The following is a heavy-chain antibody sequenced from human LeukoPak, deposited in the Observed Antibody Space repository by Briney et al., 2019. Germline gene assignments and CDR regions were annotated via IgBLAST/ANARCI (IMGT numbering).Heavy chain of an antibody. CDR3: ASLRYDSSGYFENY. V-gene: IGHV4-4*07. D-gene: IGHD3-22*01. Sequence: KPSVTLSLTCTVSGGSISSYYWSWIRQPAGKGLEWIGRIYTSGSTNYNPSLKSRVTMSVDTSKNQFSLKLSSVTAADTAVYYCASLRYDSSGYFENYWGQGTLVTVSS. CDR1: GGSISSYY. CDR2: IYTSGST. J-gene: IGHJ4*02.